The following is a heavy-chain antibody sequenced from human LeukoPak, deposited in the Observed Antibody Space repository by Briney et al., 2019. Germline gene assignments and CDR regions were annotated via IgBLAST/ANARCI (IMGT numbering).Heavy chain of an antibody. Sequence: GGSLRLSCAASGFTFSSYSMNWVRQAPGKGLEWVSSISSSSSYIYYADSVKGRFTISRDNAKNSLYLQMNSLRAEDTAVYYCARDRRAYYDILAGYSTGNYMDVWGKGTTVTISS. CDR2: ISSSSSYI. CDR3: ARDRRAYYDILAGYSTGNYMDV. V-gene: IGHV3-21*01. J-gene: IGHJ6*03. D-gene: IGHD3-9*01. CDR1: GFTFSSYS.